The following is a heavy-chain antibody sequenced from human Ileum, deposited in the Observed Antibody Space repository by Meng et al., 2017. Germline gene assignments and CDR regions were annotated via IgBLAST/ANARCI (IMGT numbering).Heavy chain of an antibody. CDR2: IIPFLEMT. CDR3: ARTTVTAQVLHWFDP. Sequence: SSKVFCKASGDSFWSNIYSWMRQAPGQGLEWMGRIIPFLEMTNYAQKFQDRVTITADESTSTLYMDLSSLTSDDTAVYYCARTTVTAQVLHWFDPWGQGTLVTVSS. J-gene: IGHJ5*02. CDR1: GDSFWSNI. V-gene: IGHV1-69*02. D-gene: IGHD4-17*01.